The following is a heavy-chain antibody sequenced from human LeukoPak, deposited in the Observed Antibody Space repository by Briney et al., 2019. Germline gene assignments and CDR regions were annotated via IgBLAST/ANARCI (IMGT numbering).Heavy chain of an antibody. D-gene: IGHD6-19*01. CDR2: IYHSGST. CDR3: ARGIAVADTHYYYGMDV. V-gene: IGHV4-30-2*01. J-gene: IGHJ6*02. CDR1: GGSISSGGYS. Sequence: SETLSLTCAVSGGSISSGGYSWSWIRQPPGTGLEWIGNIYHSGSTYYNPSLKSRVTISVDRSKNQFSLKLSSVTAADTAVYYCARGIAVADTHYYYGMDVWGQGTTVTVSS.